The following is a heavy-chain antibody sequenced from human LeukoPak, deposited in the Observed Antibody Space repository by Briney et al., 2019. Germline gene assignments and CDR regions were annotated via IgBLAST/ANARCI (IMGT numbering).Heavy chain of an antibody. J-gene: IGHJ4*02. V-gene: IGHV4-39*07. D-gene: IGHD3-22*01. CDR1: GDSISRNDYY. Sequence: SETLSLTCTVSGDSISRNDYYWGWIRQPPGKGLEWIGTIYYSGSAYYSPSLKSRVTISVDTSKTQFSLKLSSVTAADTAVYYCARDFQWLRGLVGNARTRFDYWGQGTLVTVSS. CDR2: IYYSGSA. CDR3: ARDFQWLRGLVGNARTRFDY.